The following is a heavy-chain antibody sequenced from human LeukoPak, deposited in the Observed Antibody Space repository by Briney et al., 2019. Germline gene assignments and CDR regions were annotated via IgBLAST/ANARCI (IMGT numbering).Heavy chain of an antibody. V-gene: IGHV3-53*01. J-gene: IGHJ4*02. Sequence: GGSLRLSCAASGLTVSSNYMSWVRQAPGKGLEWVSSLYRGGNINYADSVKGRFTISRDNSKNTLYLQMNSLRAGDTDVYYCTRGDGYTYCFEDWGQGTLVTVSS. CDR2: LYRGGNI. D-gene: IGHD5-24*01. CDR3: TRGDGYTYCFED. CDR1: GLTVSSNY.